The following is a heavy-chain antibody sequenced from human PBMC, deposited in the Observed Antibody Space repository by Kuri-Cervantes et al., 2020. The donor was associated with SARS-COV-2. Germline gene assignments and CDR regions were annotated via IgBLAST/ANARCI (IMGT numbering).Heavy chain of an antibody. CDR1: GFSVSDHH. D-gene: IGHD6-6*01. CDR3: ARGPGAWAVRPDFFDL. J-gene: IGHJ4*02. Sequence: GESLKISCAASGFSVSDHHMSWVRRAPGKGLDWVANVDSGGRTYYADSVRGRFTISKDNSKDTLYLQMNSLRVDDTAVYYCARGPGAWAVRPDFFDLWGQGTLVTVSS. V-gene: IGHV3-53*01. CDR2: VDSGGRT.